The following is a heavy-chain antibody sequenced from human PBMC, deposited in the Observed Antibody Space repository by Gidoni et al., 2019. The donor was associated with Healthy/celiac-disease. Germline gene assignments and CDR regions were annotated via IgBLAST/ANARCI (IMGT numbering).Heavy chain of an antibody. CDR3: ARDSGYSRYFDY. CDR2: IWYDGSNK. V-gene: IGHV3-33*01. J-gene: IGHJ4*02. CDR1: GFTFSSYG. Sequence: QVQLVESGGGVVQPGRSLRLSCAASGFTFSSYGMHWVRQAPGKGLEWVAVIWYDGSNKYYADSVKGRFTISRDNSKNTLYLQMNSLRAEDTAVYYCARDSGYSRYFDYWGQGTLVTVSS. D-gene: IGHD6-13*01.